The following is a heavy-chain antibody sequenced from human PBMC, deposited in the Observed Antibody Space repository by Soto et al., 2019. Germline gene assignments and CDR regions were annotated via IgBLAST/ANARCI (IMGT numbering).Heavy chain of an antibody. J-gene: IGHJ6*02. V-gene: IGHV1-3*01. CDR2: INAGNGNT. Sequence: ASVKVSCKASGYTFTSYAMHWVRQAPGQRLEWMGWINAGNGNTKYSQKFQGRVTITRDTSASTAYMELSSLRSEDTAVYYCARDGESYYYYYRMDVWGQGTTVTVSS. CDR3: ARDGESYYYYYRMDV. CDR1: GYTFTSYA. D-gene: IGHD7-27*01.